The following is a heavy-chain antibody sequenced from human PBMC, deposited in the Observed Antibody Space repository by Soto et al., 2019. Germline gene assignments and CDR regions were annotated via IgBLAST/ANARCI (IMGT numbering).Heavy chain of an antibody. CDR1: GFTFSSYA. Sequence: QPGGSLRLACAASGFTFSSYAMSWVRQAPGKGLEWVSAISGSGGSTYYADSVKGRFTISRDNSKNTLYLQMNSLRAEDTAVYYCAKALLRGVVPAAMEFDYWAQRTLVTGSS. CDR2: ISGSGGST. D-gene: IGHD2-2*01. V-gene: IGHV3-23*01. CDR3: AKALLRGVVPAAMEFDY. J-gene: IGHJ4*02.